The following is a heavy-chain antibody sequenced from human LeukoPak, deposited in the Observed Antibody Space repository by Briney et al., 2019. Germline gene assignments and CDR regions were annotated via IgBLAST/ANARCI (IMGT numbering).Heavy chain of an antibody. CDR3: ARHGTAVWFGELLSLNWFDP. CDR1: GGSISSSSYY. J-gene: IGHJ5*02. V-gene: IGHV4-39*01. CDR2: IYYSGST. Sequence: SETLSLTCTVSGGSISSSSYYWGWIRHPPGKGLEWIGSIYYSGSTYYNPSLKSRVTISVDTSKNQFSLKLSSVTAADTAVYYCARHGTAVWFGELLSLNWFDPWGQGTLVTVSS. D-gene: IGHD3-10*01.